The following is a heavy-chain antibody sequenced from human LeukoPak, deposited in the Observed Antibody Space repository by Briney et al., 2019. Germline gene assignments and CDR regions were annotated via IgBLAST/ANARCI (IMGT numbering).Heavy chain of an antibody. CDR2: IYHSGST. CDR3: ARPNSTHSSSWIHFDY. CDR1: GGSISSSNW. D-gene: IGHD6-13*01. Sequence: SGTLSLTCAVSGGSISSSNWWSWVRQPPGKGLEWIGEIYHSGSTNYNPSLKSRVTISVDKSKNQFSLKLSSVTAADTAVYSCARPNSTHSSSWIHFDYWGQGTLVTVSS. V-gene: IGHV4-4*02. J-gene: IGHJ4*02.